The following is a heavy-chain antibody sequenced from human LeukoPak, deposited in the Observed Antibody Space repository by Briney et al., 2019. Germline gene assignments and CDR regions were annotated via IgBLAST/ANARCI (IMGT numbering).Heavy chain of an antibody. D-gene: IGHD6-19*01. CDR2: ISYDGSNK. V-gene: IGHV3-30*18. CDR1: GFTFSSYG. J-gene: IGHJ4*02. Sequence: QTGGSLRLSCAASGFTFSSYGMHWVRQAPGKGLEWVAVISYDGSNKYYADSVKGRFTISRDNSKNTLYLQMNSLRAEDTAVYYCAKGNNLAVAGAFDYWGQGTLVTVSS. CDR3: AKGNNLAVAGAFDY.